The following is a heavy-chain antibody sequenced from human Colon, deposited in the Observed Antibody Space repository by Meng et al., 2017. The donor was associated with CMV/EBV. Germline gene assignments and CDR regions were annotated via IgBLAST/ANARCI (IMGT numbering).Heavy chain of an antibody. CDR3: ARGILRMRHNWFDS. J-gene: IGHJ5*01. CDR1: GYSFSNDA. Sequence: KAAGYSFSNDAINWMRQVPGQGLEWLGRITPYNGNTDYAQNLHDRVTMTTDTSTSTAYMELRSLRSDDTAVYFCARGILRMRHNWFDSWGQGTLVIVSS. D-gene: IGHD2/OR15-2a*01. CDR2: ITPYNGNT. V-gene: IGHV1-18*01.